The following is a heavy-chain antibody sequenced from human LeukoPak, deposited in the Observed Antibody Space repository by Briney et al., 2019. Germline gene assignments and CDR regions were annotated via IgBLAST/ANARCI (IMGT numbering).Heavy chain of an antibody. CDR2: IIPIFGTA. CDR3: AREMATIGLDY. V-gene: IGHV1-69*06. J-gene: IGHJ4*02. CDR1: GGTFSSYA. Sequence: GASVKVSCKASGGTFSSYAISWVRQAPGQGLEWMGGIIPIFGTANYAQKFQGRVTITADKSTSTAYMELSSLRSEDTAVYYCAREMATIGLDYWGQGTLITVSS. D-gene: IGHD5-24*01.